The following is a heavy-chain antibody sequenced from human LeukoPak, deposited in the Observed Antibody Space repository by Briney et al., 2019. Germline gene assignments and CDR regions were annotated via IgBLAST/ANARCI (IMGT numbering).Heavy chain of an antibody. CDR2: FDPEDDET. CDR1: GYTLTELS. CDR3: ATGVVVVPAAIAVLFDY. V-gene: IGHV1-24*01. Sequence: ASVKASCKVSGYTLTELSMHWVRQAPGKGREWMGGFDPEDDETIYAQKFQGRVTMTEDTSTDTAYMELSSLRSEDTAVYYCATGVVVVPAAIAVLFDYWGQGTLVTVSS. J-gene: IGHJ4*02. D-gene: IGHD2-2*01.